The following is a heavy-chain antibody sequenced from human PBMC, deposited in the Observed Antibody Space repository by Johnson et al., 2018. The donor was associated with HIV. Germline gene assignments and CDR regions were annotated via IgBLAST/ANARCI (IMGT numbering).Heavy chain of an antibody. CDR2: ISYDGSKK. V-gene: IGHV3-30*03. J-gene: IGHJ3*02. CDR1: EFRLSNYA. D-gene: IGHD2-2*03. Sequence: QVQLVESGGGVVQPGRSLTIYCAVSEFRLSNYAMHWVRLGPGKGLQWVAVISYDGSKKFYAESVRGRFTISRDNSKNTVYLQMDSIRGDDTAVYYCARGRKELEGADGLDKYGLDMWGRGTLVTV. CDR3: ARGRKELEGADGLDKYGLDM.